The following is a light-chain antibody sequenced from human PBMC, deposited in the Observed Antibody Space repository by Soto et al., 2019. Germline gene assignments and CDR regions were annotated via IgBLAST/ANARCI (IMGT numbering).Light chain of an antibody. CDR1: QSINIW. Sequence: DIQMTQSPFTLSASIGDRVTITCRASQSINIWLAWYQQKPGKAPKLLIYKASSLESGVPSRFSGSGSGTQFTLTISSLQPDDFATYHCQQYNTYPWTFGLGTKVEIK. J-gene: IGKJ1*01. CDR3: QQYNTYPWT. V-gene: IGKV1-5*03. CDR2: KAS.